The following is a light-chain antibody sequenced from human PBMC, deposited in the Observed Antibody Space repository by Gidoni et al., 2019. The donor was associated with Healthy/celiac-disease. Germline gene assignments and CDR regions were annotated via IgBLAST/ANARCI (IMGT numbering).Light chain of an antibody. CDR1: NIGSKS. CDR2: DDS. Sequence: SYVLTQPPSVRDPGQTARITCGGNNIGSKSVHWYQQKPGQAPALVVYDDSDRPSGIPERFSGSNSGNTATLTISRVEAGDEADYYCQVWDSSSDSYVFGTGTKVTVL. CDR3: QVWDSSSDSYV. V-gene: IGLV3-21*02. J-gene: IGLJ1*01.